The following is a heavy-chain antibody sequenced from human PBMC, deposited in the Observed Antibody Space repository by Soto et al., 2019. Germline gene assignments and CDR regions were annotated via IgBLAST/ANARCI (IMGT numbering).Heavy chain of an antibody. J-gene: IGHJ3*02. CDR3: ARKHDSSGYDAFDI. Sequence: GGSLRLSCAASGFTFSSYAMHWVHQAPGKGLEWVAVISYDGSNKYYADSVKGRFTISRDNSKNTLYLQMNSLRAEDTAVYYCARKHDSSGYDAFDIWGQGTMVTVSS. V-gene: IGHV3-30-3*01. CDR2: ISYDGSNK. CDR1: GFTFSSYA. D-gene: IGHD3-22*01.